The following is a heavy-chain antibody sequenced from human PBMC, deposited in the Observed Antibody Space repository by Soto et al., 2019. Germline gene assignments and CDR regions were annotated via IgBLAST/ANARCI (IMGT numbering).Heavy chain of an antibody. CDR3: AKGSALGVVLL. Sequence: GSLRLSFAASGFTFSSYAMSWVRQAPGKGLEWVSAISGSGGSTYYADSVKVRFTISRDNSKNTLYLQMNSPRAEDTAVYYCAKGSALGVVLLWGQGTLVTVSS. CDR2: ISGSGGST. J-gene: IGHJ4*02. CDR1: GFTFSSYA. V-gene: IGHV3-23*01. D-gene: IGHD3-3*01.